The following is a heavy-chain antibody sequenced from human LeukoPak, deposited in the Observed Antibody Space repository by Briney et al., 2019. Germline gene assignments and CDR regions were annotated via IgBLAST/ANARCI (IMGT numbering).Heavy chain of an antibody. CDR2: INEDGSGK. CDR3: ATRHCSIAACRASSYKCMDD. J-gene: IGHJ6*04. CDR1: GFTFSSHW. V-gene: IGHV3-7*01. D-gene: IGHD4-11*01. Sequence: GGSLRLSCAASGFTFSSHWMTWVRQAPGKGLEWVANINEDGSGKYYVDSVKGRFTISRDNAENSVHLQMNSLRAEDTAVYYCATRHCSIAACRASSYKCMDDWGKGTTVTVSS.